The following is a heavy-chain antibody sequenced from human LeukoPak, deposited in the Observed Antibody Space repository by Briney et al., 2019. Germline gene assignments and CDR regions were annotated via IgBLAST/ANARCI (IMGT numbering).Heavy chain of an antibody. CDR3: ARYYYDSSGYYSYFDY. CDR1: GGSISSYY. J-gene: IGHJ4*02. Sequence: PSETLSLTCTVSGGSISSYYWSWTRQPPGKGLEWIGYIYYSGSTNYNPSLKSRVTISVDTSKNQFSLKLSSVTAADTAVYYCARYYYDSSGYYSYFDYWGQGTLVTVSS. V-gene: IGHV4-59*01. CDR2: IYYSGST. D-gene: IGHD3-22*01.